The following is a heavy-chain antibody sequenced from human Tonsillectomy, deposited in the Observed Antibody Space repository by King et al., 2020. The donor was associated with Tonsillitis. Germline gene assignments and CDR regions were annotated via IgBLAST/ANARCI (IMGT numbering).Heavy chain of an antibody. CDR3: ATFWSGYFAY. CDR1: GFTFSNYW. J-gene: IGHJ4*02. Sequence: ESGGGLVQPGGSLRLSCAASGFTFSNYWMSWVRQAPGKGLEWVANIRQDGSDQYYLDSVKGRFTISRDNTKNSLYLQMNSLRAEDTAVYYCATFWSGYFAYWGQGTLVTVSS. CDR2: IRQDGSDQ. D-gene: IGHD3-3*01. V-gene: IGHV3-7*01.